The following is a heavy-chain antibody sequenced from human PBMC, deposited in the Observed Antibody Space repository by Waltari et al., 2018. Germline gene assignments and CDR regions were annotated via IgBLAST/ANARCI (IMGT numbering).Heavy chain of an antibody. Sequence: QVHLQQWGAGLLKPSEPLSPPCSVSGGLFSASHASWFRQPPGPGLEWIGEINHSGSTNYNPSLKRRVTISVDTSKNQFSLKLSSVTAADTAVYYCARAPSYRGGQQLVRSLDYWGQGTLVTVSS. CDR3: ARAPSYRGGQQLVRSLDY. D-gene: IGHD6-13*01. CDR1: GGLFSASH. CDR2: INHSGST. V-gene: IGHV4-34*01. J-gene: IGHJ4*02.